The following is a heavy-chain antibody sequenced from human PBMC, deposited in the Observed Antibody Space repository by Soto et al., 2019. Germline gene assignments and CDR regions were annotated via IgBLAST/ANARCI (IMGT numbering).Heavy chain of an antibody. CDR2: ISYDEINT. J-gene: IGHJ4*02. Sequence: QVQLVESGGGVVQPGRSLRLSCAASGFTFNTYAMHWVRQAPGKGLEWVAVISYDEINTYYADSVKGRFTISRDNSKNKLYLQMNSLRAEDTAVYYCARDELRTAVAGCIEYWGQGTLVTVSS. D-gene: IGHD6-19*01. CDR3: ARDELRTAVAGCIEY. CDR1: GFTFNTYA. V-gene: IGHV3-30-3*01.